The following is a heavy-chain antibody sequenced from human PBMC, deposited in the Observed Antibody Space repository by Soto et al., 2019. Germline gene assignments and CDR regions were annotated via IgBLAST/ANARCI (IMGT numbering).Heavy chain of an antibody. J-gene: IGHJ6*02. D-gene: IGHD3-3*01. CDR1: GFTFSNAW. V-gene: IGHV3-15*01. Sequence: GGSLRLSCAASGFTFSNAWMSWVRQAPGKGLEWVGRIKSKTDGGTTGYAAPVKGRFTISRDDSKNTLYLQMNSLKTEDTAVYYCTTVYDFWSGYRDVWGQGTTVTVSS. CDR2: IKSKTDGGTT. CDR3: TTVYDFWSGYRDV.